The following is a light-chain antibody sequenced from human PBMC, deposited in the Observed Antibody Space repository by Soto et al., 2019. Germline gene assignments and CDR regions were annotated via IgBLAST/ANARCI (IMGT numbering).Light chain of an antibody. Sequence: VMTQSPATLSVSPCERATLSWSASQSVSTFLAWFQQKPGQPPRLLIYNASNRTTGIPARFSGSGSGTDFTLSISSLEPEDFAVYYCQQRGDWPPITFGQGTRLEIK. J-gene: IGKJ5*01. V-gene: IGKV3-11*01. CDR1: QSVSTF. CDR2: NAS. CDR3: QQRGDWPPIT.